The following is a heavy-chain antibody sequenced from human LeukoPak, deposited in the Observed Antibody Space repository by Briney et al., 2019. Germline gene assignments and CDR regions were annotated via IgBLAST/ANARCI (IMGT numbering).Heavy chain of an antibody. Sequence: ASVKVSCKASGGTFSSYAISWVRQAPGQGLEWMGGIIPIFGTANYAQKFQGRVTITTDESTSTAYMELSSLRSEDTAVYYCARVPAAAGYYYYYMDVWGKGTTVTVSS. D-gene: IGHD6-13*01. CDR2: IIPIFGTA. CDR1: GGTFSSYA. V-gene: IGHV1-69*05. CDR3: ARVPAAAGYYYYYMDV. J-gene: IGHJ6*03.